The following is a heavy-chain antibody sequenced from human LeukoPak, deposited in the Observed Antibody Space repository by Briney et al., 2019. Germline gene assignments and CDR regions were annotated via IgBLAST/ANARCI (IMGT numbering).Heavy chain of an antibody. D-gene: IGHD2-2*01. Sequence: GASVKVSCKASGYTFTGFYMHWVRQAPGQGLEWMGWINPNSGGTNYAQTFQGRVTMTRDTSISTAYMEPSRLRSDDTAVYYCARDPTDIVVVPAARKDYWGQGTLVTVSS. CDR3: ARDPTDIVVVPAARKDY. J-gene: IGHJ4*02. CDR2: INPNSGGT. V-gene: IGHV1-2*02. CDR1: GYTFTGFY.